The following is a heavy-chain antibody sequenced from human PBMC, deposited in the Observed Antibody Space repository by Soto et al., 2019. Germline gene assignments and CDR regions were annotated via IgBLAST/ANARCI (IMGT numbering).Heavy chain of an antibody. Sequence: SETLSLTCTVSGGPLSSGSYYWSWIRQSPGQGLEWIGYIYYSGTTKYNPSLKSRVTMSVDKPKNQFSLNLTSVTAADTAVYYCARVISSRDEYFDYWGQGTVVTVSS. V-gene: IGHV4-61*01. J-gene: IGHJ4*02. CDR3: ARVISSRDEYFDY. CDR2: IYYSGTT. D-gene: IGHD2-2*01. CDR1: GGPLSSGSYY.